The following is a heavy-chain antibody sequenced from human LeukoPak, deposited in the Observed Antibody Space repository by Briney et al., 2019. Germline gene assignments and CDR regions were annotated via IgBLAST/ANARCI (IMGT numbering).Heavy chain of an antibody. J-gene: IGHJ5*02. CDR1: GGSISSYY. D-gene: IGHD2-21*01. V-gene: IGHV4-59*01. Sequence: SETLSLTCTVSGGSISSYYWSWIRQPPGKGLEWIGYLYYSGSTKYNPSLKSRVTISVDTSKNQFSLRLSSVTAADTAVYCCARGDCGGDCYYKTWGQGTLVTVSS. CDR2: LYYSGST. CDR3: ARGDCGGDCYYKT.